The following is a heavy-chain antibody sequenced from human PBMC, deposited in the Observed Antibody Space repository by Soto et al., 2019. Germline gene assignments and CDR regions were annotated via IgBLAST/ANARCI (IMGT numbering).Heavy chain of an antibody. Sequence: GVSMRVSCAAAGVRVRRNYVSWVRKKTGKGLEWVSVIHSSGSTYHTDSVRGRFTISRDESKNMVFLQMNSLRAEDTAVYYCARFYYDSSGYLPSPYYYYYGMDVWGQGTTVTVSS. CDR3: ARFYYDSSGYLPSPYYYYYGMDV. V-gene: IGHV3-66*01. J-gene: IGHJ6*02. CDR1: GVRVRRNY. CDR2: IHSSGST. D-gene: IGHD3-22*01.